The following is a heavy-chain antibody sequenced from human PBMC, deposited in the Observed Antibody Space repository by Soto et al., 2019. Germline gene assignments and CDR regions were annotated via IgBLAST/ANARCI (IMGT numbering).Heavy chain of an antibody. Sequence: GDSVKVSCKASGGTFSSYAISWVRQAPGQGLEWMGGIIPIFGTANYAQKFQGRVTITADESTSTAYMELSSLRSEDTAVYYCARDVATAMVTHSVDWGQGHLVTVYS. CDR3: ARDVATAMVTHSVD. CDR2: IIPIFGTA. CDR1: GGTFSSYA. D-gene: IGHD5-18*01. V-gene: IGHV1-69*13. J-gene: IGHJ4*02.